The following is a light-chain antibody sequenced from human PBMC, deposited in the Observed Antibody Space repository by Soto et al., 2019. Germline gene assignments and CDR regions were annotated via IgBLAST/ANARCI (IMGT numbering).Light chain of an antibody. Sequence: EIVLTQSPATLALSPGAGATLSCRASQGVSSYLAWYQQKPGQAPRLLIYGVSSRATGVPVSFSGSGSGTEFTLTISSLQSEDFAVYYCQQDNDWPRTFGQGTKVDIK. J-gene: IGKJ1*01. CDR2: GVS. V-gene: IGKV3D-15*01. CDR3: QQDNDWPRT. CDR1: QGVSSY.